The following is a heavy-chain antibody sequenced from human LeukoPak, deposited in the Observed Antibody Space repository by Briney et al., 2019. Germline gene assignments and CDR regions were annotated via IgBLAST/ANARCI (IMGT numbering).Heavy chain of an antibody. D-gene: IGHD2-2*01. Sequence: ASVKVSCKASGYTFTGYYMHWVRQAPGQGLEWMGWINPNSGGTNYAQKFQGRVTMTRDTSISTAYMELSRLRSDDTAVYYCARRDDGTGRYCSSTSCSDYWGQGTLVTVSS. J-gene: IGHJ4*02. CDR1: GYTFTGYY. V-gene: IGHV1-2*02. CDR3: ARRDDGTGRYCSSTSCSDY. CDR2: INPNSGGT.